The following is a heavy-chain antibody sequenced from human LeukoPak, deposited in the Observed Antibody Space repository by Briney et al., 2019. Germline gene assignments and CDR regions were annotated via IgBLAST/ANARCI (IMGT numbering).Heavy chain of an antibody. V-gene: IGHV1-24*01. D-gene: IGHD3-22*01. Sequence: ASVKVSCKVSGYTLTELSMHWVRQAPGKGLEWMGGFDPEDGETIYAQKFQGRVTMTEDTSTDTAYMELSSLRSEDTAVYYCARVGYDSSGYVNWFDPWGQGTLVTVSS. CDR1: GYTLTELS. CDR3: ARVGYDSSGYVNWFDP. J-gene: IGHJ5*02. CDR2: FDPEDGET.